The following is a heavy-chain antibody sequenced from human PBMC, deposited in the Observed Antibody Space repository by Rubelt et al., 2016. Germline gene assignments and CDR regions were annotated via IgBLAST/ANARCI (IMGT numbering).Heavy chain of an antibody. CDR3: ASQNGAGSGLDK. V-gene: IGHV3-21*04. Sequence: GKGLEWVSSISSTSDYIYYADSVKGRFTISRDNAKNSLYLQMNSLRAEDSAVYYCASQNGAGSGLDKWGQGTLVTVSS. J-gene: IGHJ4*02. D-gene: IGHD6-19*01. CDR2: ISSTSDYI.